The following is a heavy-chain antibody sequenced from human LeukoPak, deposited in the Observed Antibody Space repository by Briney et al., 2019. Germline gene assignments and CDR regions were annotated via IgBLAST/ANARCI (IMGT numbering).Heavy chain of an antibody. CDR2: INPNSGGT. Sequence: GASVKVSCKASGYTFTGYYMHWVRQAPGQGLEWMGWINPNSGGTNYAQRFQGRVTMTRDTSISTAYMDLSRLRSDETAVYYCARADTVSFDYWGQGTLVTVSS. CDR3: ARADTVSFDY. D-gene: IGHD4-17*01. CDR1: GYTFTGYY. J-gene: IGHJ4*02. V-gene: IGHV1-2*02.